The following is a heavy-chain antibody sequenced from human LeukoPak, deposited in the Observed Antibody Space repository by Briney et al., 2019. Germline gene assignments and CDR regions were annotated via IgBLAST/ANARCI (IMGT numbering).Heavy chain of an antibody. D-gene: IGHD4-17*01. V-gene: IGHV3-15*01. CDR2: IKSKTDGGTT. Sequence: PGGSLRLSCAAPGFTFSNAWMSWVRQAPGKGLEWVGRIKSKTDGGTTDYAAPVKGRFTISRDDSKNTLYLQMNSLKTEDTAVYYCTTDSLTTVTTGVDYWGQGTLVTVSS. J-gene: IGHJ4*02. CDR1: GFTFSNAW. CDR3: TTDSLTTVTTGVDY.